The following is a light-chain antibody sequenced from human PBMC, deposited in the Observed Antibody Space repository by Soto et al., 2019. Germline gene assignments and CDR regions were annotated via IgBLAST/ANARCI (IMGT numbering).Light chain of an antibody. CDR3: VSFAGGTYV. J-gene: IGLJ1*01. Sequence: QSVLTQPPSASGSPGQSVTISCTGTSSDVGAYIFVSWYQQHPGKAPKLLIYDVNRRPPGVPDRSFGSKSGNTASLTVSGLQAEDEADYYCVSFAGGTYVFGTGTKLTVL. CDR2: DVN. CDR1: SSDVGAYIF. V-gene: IGLV2-8*01.